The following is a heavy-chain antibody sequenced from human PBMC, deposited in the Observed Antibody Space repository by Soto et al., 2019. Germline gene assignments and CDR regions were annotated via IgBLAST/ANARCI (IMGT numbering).Heavy chain of an antibody. V-gene: IGHV3-11*01. D-gene: IGHD2-15*01. Sequence: GGSLRLSCAASGFTFSDYYMSWIRQAPGKGLEWVSYISSSGSTIYYADSVKGRFTISRDNAKNSLYLQMNSLRAEDTAVYYCARVMGSHRRGSLKTEHWFDPWGQGTLVTVSS. CDR2: ISSSGSTI. CDR3: ARVMGSHRRGSLKTEHWFDP. CDR1: GFTFSDYY. J-gene: IGHJ5*02.